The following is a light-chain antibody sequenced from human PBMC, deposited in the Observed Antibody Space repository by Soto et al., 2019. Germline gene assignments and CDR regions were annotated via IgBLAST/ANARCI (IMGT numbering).Light chain of an antibody. CDR2: GAS. CDR3: QQYNNWART. V-gene: IGKV3-15*01. CDR1: QSVSSN. J-gene: IGKJ4*01. Sequence: EIVMTQSPATLSVSPGERATLSCRASQSVSSNLACYQQKPGHAPRLLIYGASTRATGIPARFSGRGSGTEFTLTISSLQSEDVAVYYCQQYNNWARTFGGGTKVEIK.